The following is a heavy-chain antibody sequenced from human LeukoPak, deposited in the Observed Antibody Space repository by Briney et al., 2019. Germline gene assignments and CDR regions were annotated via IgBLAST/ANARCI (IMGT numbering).Heavy chain of an antibody. CDR1: GFTFSSNG. Sequence: PGGSLRLFCAASGFTFSSNGMHWFRQAPAKGLEWVAVIWYDGSKKYYADSVKGRFTISRDNSKNTLYLQMDSLRAEETAVYYCARMSGSHLDYWGQGTLVTVSS. D-gene: IGHD1-26*01. V-gene: IGHV3-33*01. CDR3: ARMSGSHLDY. J-gene: IGHJ4*02. CDR2: IWYDGSKK.